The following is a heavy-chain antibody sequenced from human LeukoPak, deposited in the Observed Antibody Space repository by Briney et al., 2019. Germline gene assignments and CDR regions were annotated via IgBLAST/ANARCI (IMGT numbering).Heavy chain of an antibody. V-gene: IGHV1-69*13. CDR1: GGTFSSYA. J-gene: IGHJ5*02. CDR2: IIPIFGTA. D-gene: IGHD3-22*01. CDR3: ARGDYYDSSGYYTA. Sequence: GASVKVSCKASGGTFSSYAISWVRQAPGQGLEWMGGIIPIFGTANYAQKFQGRVTITADESTSTAYMELSSLRSEDTAVYYCARGDYYDSSGYYTAWGQGTLVTFSS.